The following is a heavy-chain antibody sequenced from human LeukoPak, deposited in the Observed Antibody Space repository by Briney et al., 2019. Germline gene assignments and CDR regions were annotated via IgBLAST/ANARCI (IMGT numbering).Heavy chain of an antibody. J-gene: IGHJ6*03. D-gene: IGHD6-19*01. V-gene: IGHV1-69*13. CDR2: IIPIFGTA. CDR3: ASNPGIAVAGTYYYYYMDV. CDR1: GYTFTSYG. Sequence: ASVKVSCKASGYTFTSYGISWVRQAPGQGLEWMGGIIPIFGTANYAQKFQGRVTITADESASTAYMELSSLRSEDTAVYYCASNPGIAVAGTYYYYYMDVWGKGTTVTISS.